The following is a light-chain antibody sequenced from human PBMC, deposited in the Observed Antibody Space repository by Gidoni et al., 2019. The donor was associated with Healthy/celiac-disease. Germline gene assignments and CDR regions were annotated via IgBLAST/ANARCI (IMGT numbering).Light chain of an antibody. CDR2: AAS. J-gene: IGKJ4*01. V-gene: IGKV1-39*01. CDR3: QQSYSAPLT. Sequence: DIQMTQSPSSLSASVGDRVTITCRASQSISSYLDWYQQKPGKAPQLLIYAASSLQSGVPSRFSGSGSGTDFTLTISSLQPEDFATDYCQQSYSAPLTFXGXTKVEIK. CDR1: QSISSY.